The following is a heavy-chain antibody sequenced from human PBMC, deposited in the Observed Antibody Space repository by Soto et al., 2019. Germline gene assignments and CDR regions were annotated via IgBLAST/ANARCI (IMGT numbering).Heavy chain of an antibody. V-gene: IGHV6-1*01. Sequence: PSQTLSLTCAISGDSVSSNSVAWNWIRQSPSRGLEWLGRTYYRSKWYNDYAVSVKSRITINPDTSKNQFSLQMNPVTPEDTAMYYCARADPRGGWFDSWGQGTLVMVSS. J-gene: IGHJ5*01. CDR2: TYYRSKWYN. CDR3: ARADPRGGWFDS. CDR1: GDSVSSNSVA.